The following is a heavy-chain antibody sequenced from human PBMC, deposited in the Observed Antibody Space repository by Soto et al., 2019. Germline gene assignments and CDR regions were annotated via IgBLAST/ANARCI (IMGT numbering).Heavy chain of an antibody. Sequence: GGSLRLSCAASGFTVSSNYMSWVRQAPGKGLEWVSVIYSGGSTYYADSVKGRFTISRDNSKNTLYLQMNSLRAEDTAVYYCAKEYYDFLTGRNTNFDYWGQGTLVTVSS. J-gene: IGHJ4*02. V-gene: IGHV3-53*01. CDR3: AKEYYDFLTGRNTNFDY. D-gene: IGHD3-9*01. CDR2: IYSGGST. CDR1: GFTVSSNY.